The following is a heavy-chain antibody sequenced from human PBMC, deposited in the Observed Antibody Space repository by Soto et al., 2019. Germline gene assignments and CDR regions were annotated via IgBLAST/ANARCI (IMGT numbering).Heavy chain of an antibody. CDR3: ARGRGRYSSGWSWFDP. CDR1: GGTIRSPDC. Sequence: SETLSRTCCVSGGTIRSPDCWTWVRQPPGKGLEWIGEIFQSGSTNYTPSLESRVTISVDKSKNQFSLTLTSVTAADTAVYFCARGRGRYSSGWSWFDPWGQGILVTVSS. J-gene: IGHJ5*02. D-gene: IGHD6-19*01. V-gene: IGHV4-4*02. CDR2: IFQSGST.